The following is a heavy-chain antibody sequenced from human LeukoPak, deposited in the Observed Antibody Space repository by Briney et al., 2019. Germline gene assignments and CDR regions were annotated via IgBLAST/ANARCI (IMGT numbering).Heavy chain of an antibody. J-gene: IGHJ4*02. CDR2: FSGSATT. D-gene: IGHD3-22*01. V-gene: IGHV3-23*01. CDR1: GFAFSSYA. CDR3: AKSYRAYDSTSNYYFFDS. Sequence: GGSLRLSCAASGFAFSSYAMTWVRQSPGKGLEWVSSFSGSATTHHADSVQGRFTISRDNSKNTVFPQMNSLRAEDTAVYYCAKSYRAYDSTSNYYFFDSWGQGTLVTVSS.